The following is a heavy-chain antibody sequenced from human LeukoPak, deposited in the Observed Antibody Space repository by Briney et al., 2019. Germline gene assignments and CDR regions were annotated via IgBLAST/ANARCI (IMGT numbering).Heavy chain of an antibody. V-gene: IGHV3-73*01. Sequence: PGGSLRLSCAASGFTFSGSAMHWVRQASGKGLEWVGRTRSKANSYATAYAASVKGRFTISRDDSKNTAYLQMNSLRAEDTAVYYCARGAGGNWADFGYWGQGTLVTVSS. CDR2: TRSKANSYAT. CDR3: ARGAGGNWADFGY. J-gene: IGHJ4*02. D-gene: IGHD7-27*01. CDR1: GFTFSGSA.